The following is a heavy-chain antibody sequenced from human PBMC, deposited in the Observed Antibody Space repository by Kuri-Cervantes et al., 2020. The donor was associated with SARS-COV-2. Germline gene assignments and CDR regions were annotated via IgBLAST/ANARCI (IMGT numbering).Heavy chain of an antibody. CDR3: ARGGLYCSSTSCYGTHFAF. CDR1: GFTFSDYY. Sequence: GESLKISCAASGFTFSDYYMSWVRQAPGKGLEWVSYISSSGSTIYYADSVKGRFTISRDTAKNSLSLQMNSLRAEDTAVYYCARGGLYCSSTSCYGTHFAFWGQGTLVTVSS. CDR2: ISSSGSTI. V-gene: IGHV3-11*01. J-gene: IGHJ4*02. D-gene: IGHD2-2*01.